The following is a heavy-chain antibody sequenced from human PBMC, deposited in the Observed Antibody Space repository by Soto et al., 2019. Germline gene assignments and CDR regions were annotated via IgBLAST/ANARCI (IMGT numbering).Heavy chain of an antibody. Sequence: QVQLVQSGAEVKKTGASVKVSCKASGYTFTSYGLSWVRQAPGQGLEWMGWISGYNGDINYAPKLPGRVTITRDTSTSTAYMELRSLRSDATAIYYCARGSPFHNWGQGTLITVSS. CDR2: ISGYNGDI. V-gene: IGHV1-18*01. J-gene: IGHJ4*02. CDR1: GYTFTSYG. CDR3: ARGSPFHN.